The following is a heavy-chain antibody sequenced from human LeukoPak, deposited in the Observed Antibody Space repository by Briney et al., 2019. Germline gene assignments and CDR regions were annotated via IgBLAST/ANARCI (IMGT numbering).Heavy chain of an antibody. V-gene: IGHV3-33*01. J-gene: IGHJ4*02. CDR1: GFTFSSYG. Sequence: PGGSLRLSCAASGFTFSSYGMHWLRQAPGKGLKWVAVIWYDGSNKYYADSVKGRFTISRDNSKNTLYLQMNSLRAEDTAVYYCARDDRSVFDYWGQGPLVTVSS. D-gene: IGHD3-22*01. CDR3: ARDDRSVFDY. CDR2: IWYDGSNK.